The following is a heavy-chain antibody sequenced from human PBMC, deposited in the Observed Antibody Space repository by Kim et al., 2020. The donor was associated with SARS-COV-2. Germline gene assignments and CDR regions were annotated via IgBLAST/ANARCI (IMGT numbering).Heavy chain of an antibody. J-gene: IGHJ6*02. CDR2: ISSSGSTI. CDR1: GFTFSSYE. V-gene: IGHV3-48*03. CDR3: ATKGGRLMVRGVITTLWYYYGMDV. D-gene: IGHD3-10*01. Sequence: GGSLRLSCAASGFTFSSYEMNWVRQAPGKGLEWVSYISSSGSTIYYADSVKGRFTISRDNAKNSLYLQMNSLRAEDTAVYYCATKGGRLMVRGVITTLWYYYGMDVWGQGTTVTVSS.